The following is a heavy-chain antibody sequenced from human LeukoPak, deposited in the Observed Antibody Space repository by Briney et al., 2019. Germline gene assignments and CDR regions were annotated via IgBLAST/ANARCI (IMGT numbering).Heavy chain of an antibody. D-gene: IGHD6-25*01. CDR1: GGSISSSSYY. Sequence: PSETLSLTCTVSGGSISSSSYYWGWIRQPPGKGLEWIGSIYYSGRTYYNPSLKSRVTISVDTSKNQFSLKLSSVTAADTAVYYCARQNRGYGDYWGQGTLVTVSS. J-gene: IGHJ4*02. CDR3: ARQNRGYGDY. CDR2: IYYSGRT. V-gene: IGHV4-39*01.